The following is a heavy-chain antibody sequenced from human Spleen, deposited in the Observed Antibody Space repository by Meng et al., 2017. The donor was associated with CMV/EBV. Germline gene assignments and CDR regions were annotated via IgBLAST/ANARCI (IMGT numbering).Heavy chain of an antibody. CDR3: ARVTEYGGNCFDS. V-gene: IGHV4-4*02. J-gene: IGHJ4*02. CDR1: GTAISTSNW. D-gene: IGHD4/OR15-4a*01. Sequence: AVSGTAISTSNWWSGVRQPPGKGLEWIGEVYHSGYTTYNPSLKSRVTMSVDRSKNQFSLKLSSVTAADTAVYYCARVTEYGGNCFDSWGQGTLVTVSS. CDR2: VYHSGYT.